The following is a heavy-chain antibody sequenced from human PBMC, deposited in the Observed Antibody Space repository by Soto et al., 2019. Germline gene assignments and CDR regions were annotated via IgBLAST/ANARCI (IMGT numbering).Heavy chain of an antibody. J-gene: IGHJ5*02. CDR1: GFTFSSYG. CDR3: ARDNGMNPHPGLFDP. Sequence: QVQLVESGGGVVQPGRSLRLSCAASGFTFSSYGMHWVRQAPGKGLEWVAVIWYDGSNKYYADSVKGRFTISRDNSKNTLYLQMNSLRAEDKAVYYCARDNGMNPHPGLFDPWGQGTLVTVSS. V-gene: IGHV3-33*01. CDR2: IWYDGSNK.